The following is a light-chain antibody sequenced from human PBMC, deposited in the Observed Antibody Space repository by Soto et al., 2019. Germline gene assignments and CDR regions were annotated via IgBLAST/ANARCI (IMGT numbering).Light chain of an antibody. CDR1: SSDVGGYNY. Sequence: QSVLTQPASVSGSPGQSITISCTGTSSDVGGYNYVSWYQQHPGKAPKLMIFDVTVRPSGVSNRFSGSKSGNTASLTISGLQAEDEDDYYCNSYTSSSTLVVFGGGTKLTVL. CDR3: NSYTSSSTLVV. CDR2: DVT. J-gene: IGLJ2*01. V-gene: IGLV2-14*01.